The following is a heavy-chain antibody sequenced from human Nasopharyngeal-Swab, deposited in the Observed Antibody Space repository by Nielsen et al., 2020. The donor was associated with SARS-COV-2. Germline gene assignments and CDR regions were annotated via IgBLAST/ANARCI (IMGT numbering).Heavy chain of an antibody. D-gene: IGHD6-25*01. J-gene: IGHJ6*03. Sequence: WSRQSPGKGLEWVSVIYSGGSTYYADSVKGRFTISRDNSKNTLYLQMNSLRAEDTAVYYCARDRFSGYMDVWGKGTTVTVSS. CDR2: IYSGGST. V-gene: IGHV3-53*01. CDR3: ARDRFSGYMDV.